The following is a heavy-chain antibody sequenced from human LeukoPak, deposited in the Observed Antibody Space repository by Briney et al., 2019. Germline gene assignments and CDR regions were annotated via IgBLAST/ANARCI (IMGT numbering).Heavy chain of an antibody. CDR2: TSAGDGSR. CDR3: AKTLGSGGFCFAFDI. CDR1: AFTFSDYA. Sequence: GGSLRVSCAASAFTFSDYAMTWVRQAPGKGLEWVSGTSAGDGSRHYADSVKGRFTISRDNFKNTLYLQMNSLRAEDTAVYYCAKTLGSGGFCFAFDISGPRTMVTVSS. V-gene: IGHV3-23*01. J-gene: IGHJ3*02. D-gene: IGHD2-21*01.